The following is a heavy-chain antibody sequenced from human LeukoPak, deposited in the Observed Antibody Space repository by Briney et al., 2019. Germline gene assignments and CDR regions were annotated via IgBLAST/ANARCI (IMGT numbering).Heavy chain of an antibody. CDR3: ARDPDIAVAGTMFWAEYFQH. J-gene: IGHJ1*01. D-gene: IGHD6-19*01. CDR2: ISSSSSYI. Sequence: GGSLRLSCAASGFTFSSYSMNWVRQAPGKGLEWVSSISSSSSYIYYADSVKGRFTISRDNAKNSLYLQMNSLRAEDTAVYYCARDPDIAVAGTMFWAEYFQHWGQGTLVTVSS. CDR1: GFTFSSYS. V-gene: IGHV3-21*01.